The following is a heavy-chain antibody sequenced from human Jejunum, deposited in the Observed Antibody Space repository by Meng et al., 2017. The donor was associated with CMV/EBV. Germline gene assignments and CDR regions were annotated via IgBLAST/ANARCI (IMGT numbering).Heavy chain of an antibody. CDR1: GITIRNYP. Sequence: GSGITIRNYPIHWVRPAPGKGLEWLAFISSDGITQYQTDSVKGRFSLSKDNSENPVYLQMNSLRGEDTAVYYCARENDYRNYFDSWGQGTVVTVSS. CDR3: ARENDYRNYFDS. J-gene: IGHJ4*02. CDR2: ISSDGITQ. D-gene: IGHD4-11*01. V-gene: IGHV3-30-3*01.